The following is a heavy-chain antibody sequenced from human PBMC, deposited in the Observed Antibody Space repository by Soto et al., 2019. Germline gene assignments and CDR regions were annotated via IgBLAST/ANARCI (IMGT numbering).Heavy chain of an antibody. J-gene: IGHJ4*02. CDR3: ARDRGWLTFDY. V-gene: IGHV3-7*03. D-gene: IGHD6-19*01. CDR1: GFTFSTYW. Sequence: QPGGSLRLSCAASGFTFSTYWLSWVRQAPGKGLEWVANIKEDGSDKYYVDSVKGRFTISRDNAMNSLHLQMNSLRAEDTAVYYCARDRGWLTFDYWGQGTLVTVSS. CDR2: IKEDGSDK.